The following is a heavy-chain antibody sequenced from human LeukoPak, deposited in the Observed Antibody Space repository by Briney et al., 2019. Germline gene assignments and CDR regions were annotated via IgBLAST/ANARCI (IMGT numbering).Heavy chain of an antibody. CDR3: ARNAAANYGMDV. Sequence: PGGSLRLSCAASGFTVSSNYMSWVRQAPGKGLEWVSSISSSSSYIYYADSVKGRFTISRDNAKNSLYLQMNSLRAEDTAVYYCARNAAANYGMDVWGQGTTVTVSS. V-gene: IGHV3-21*01. CDR2: ISSSSSYI. J-gene: IGHJ6*02. D-gene: IGHD2-15*01. CDR1: GFTVSSNY.